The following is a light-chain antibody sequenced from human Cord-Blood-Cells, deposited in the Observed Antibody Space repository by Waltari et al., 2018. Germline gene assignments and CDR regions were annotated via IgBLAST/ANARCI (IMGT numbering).Light chain of an antibody. CDR1: QSVLYSSNNKNY. CDR2: WAS. V-gene: IGKV4-1*01. CDR3: QQDYSTPRS. Sequence: DIVMTQSPDSLAVSLGERATINCKSSQSVLYSSNNKNYLAWYQQKPGQPPKLLIYWASTREAGVPDRFSGSGSGTDFTLTISSLQAEDMAVYYFQQDYSTPRSFGQGTKLEIK. J-gene: IGKJ2*03.